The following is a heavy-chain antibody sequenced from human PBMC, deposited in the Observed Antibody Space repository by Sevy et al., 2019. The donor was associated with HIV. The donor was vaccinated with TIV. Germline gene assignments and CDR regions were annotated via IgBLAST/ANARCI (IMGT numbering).Heavy chain of an antibody. CDR3: ARPRGHSSSGWFDP. V-gene: IGHV5-51*01. J-gene: IGHJ5*02. Sequence: GESLKISCKGSGYSFTNVWIGWVRQMPGKGLEWMGMIYPADSDTRYSPSFQGQVTISADKYTSTAYLQWASLKASDTAMYYCARPRGHSSSGWFDPWGQGTLVTVSS. D-gene: IGHD3-10*01. CDR2: IYPADSDT. CDR1: GYSFTNVW.